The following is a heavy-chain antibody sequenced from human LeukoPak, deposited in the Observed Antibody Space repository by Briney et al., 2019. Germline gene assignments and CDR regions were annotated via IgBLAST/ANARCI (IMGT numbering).Heavy chain of an antibody. D-gene: IGHD2/OR15-2a*01. J-gene: IGHJ4*02. Sequence: PSGGSLRLSCAASGFTFSSYAMSWVRQAPGKGLEWVSTISGSGDSTYYADSVKGRFTISRDNSKNTLYLQMNSLRAEDTAVYYCAKNVMTYFDYWGQGTLVTVSS. CDR1: GFTFSSYA. V-gene: IGHV3-23*01. CDR2: ISGSGDST. CDR3: AKNVMTYFDY.